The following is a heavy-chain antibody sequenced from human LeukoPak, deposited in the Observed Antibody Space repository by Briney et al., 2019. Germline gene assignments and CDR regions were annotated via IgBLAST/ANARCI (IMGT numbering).Heavy chain of an antibody. J-gene: IGHJ4*02. V-gene: IGHV3-53*01. CDR3: ARGGVNYWNPRY. Sequence: PGGSLRLSCVASGFTVSSHYMSWVRQAPGKGLECVSLLYTGGRTYYADSVEGRFTISRDDSKNTVYLHMNTVRAEDTAMYYCARGGVNYWNPRYWGQGILVTVSS. CDR1: GFTVSSHY. D-gene: IGHD1-1*01. CDR2: LYTGGRT.